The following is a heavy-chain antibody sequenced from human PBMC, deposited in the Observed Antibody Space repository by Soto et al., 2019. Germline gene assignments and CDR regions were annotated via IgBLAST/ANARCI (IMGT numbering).Heavy chain of an antibody. V-gene: IGHV4-30-4*01. J-gene: IGHJ4*02. CDR3: ARLRAYCGGDCYHPTFDY. CDR1: GGSISSGDYY. Sequence: QVQLQESGPGLVKPSQTLSLTCTVSGGSISSGDYYWSWIRQPPGKGLEWIGYIYYSGSTYYNPSLKSRVTVSVDTSKNQFSLKLSSVTAADTAVYYCARLRAYCGGDCYHPTFDYWGQGTLVTVSS. D-gene: IGHD2-21*02. CDR2: IYYSGST.